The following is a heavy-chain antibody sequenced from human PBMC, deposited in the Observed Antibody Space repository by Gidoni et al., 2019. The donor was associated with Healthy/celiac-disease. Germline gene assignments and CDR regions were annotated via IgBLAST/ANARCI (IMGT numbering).Heavy chain of an antibody. D-gene: IGHD6-19*01. V-gene: IGHV3-30*18. CDR3: AKDRGIAVAGRDY. Sequence: QVQLVESVGGVVQPGRSLRLSCAASGFTFSSYGMHWVRQAQGKGLEWMAVISYDGSNKYYADSVKGRFTISRDNSKNTLYMQMNSLRAEDKAVYYCAKDRGIAVAGRDYWGQGALVTVSS. J-gene: IGHJ4*02. CDR1: GFTFSSYG. CDR2: ISYDGSNK.